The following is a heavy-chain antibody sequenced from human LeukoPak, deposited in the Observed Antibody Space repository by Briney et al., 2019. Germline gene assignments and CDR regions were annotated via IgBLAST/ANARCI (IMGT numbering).Heavy chain of an antibody. CDR3: AKDQYCSGGSCYPNWFDP. CDR1: GFTFSSYA. CDR2: ISYDGSNK. D-gene: IGHD2-15*01. V-gene: IGHV3-30*04. J-gene: IGHJ5*02. Sequence: GGSLRLSCAASGFTFSSYAMHWVRQAPGKGLEWVAVISYDGSNKYYADSVKGRFTISRDNSKNTLYLQMNSLRAEDTAVYYCAKDQYCSGGSCYPNWFDPWGQGTLVTVSS.